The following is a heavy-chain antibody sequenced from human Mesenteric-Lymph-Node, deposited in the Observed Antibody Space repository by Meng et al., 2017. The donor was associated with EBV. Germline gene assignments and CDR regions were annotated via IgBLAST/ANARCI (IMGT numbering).Heavy chain of an antibody. J-gene: IGHJ4*02. CDR2: INHSGGT. CDR1: GGSFTDHY. D-gene: IGHD3-10*01. Sequence: QVQLQQWGAGLLKPSETLSLTFTVYGGSFTDHYWTWIRQPPGKGLEWIAEINHSGGTNYNLSLKNRVTISIDLSKNHFSLKVSSVTAADTAVYYCARSSYGSGSYSPFDFWGEGSLVTGSS. V-gene: IGHV4-34*01. CDR3: ARSSYGSGSYSPFDF.